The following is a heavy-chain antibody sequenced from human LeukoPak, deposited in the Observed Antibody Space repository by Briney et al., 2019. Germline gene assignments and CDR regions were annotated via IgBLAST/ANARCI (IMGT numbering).Heavy chain of an antibody. CDR2: INHSGST. CDR3: ARGRRWLQA. CDR1: GGSFSGYY. D-gene: IGHD5-24*01. J-gene: IGHJ5*02. Sequence: SETLSLTCAVYGGSFSGYYWSWIRQPPGKGLEWIGEINHSGSTNYNPSLKSRVTISADTSKNQFSLKLSSVTAADTAVYYCARGRRWLQAWGQGTLVTVSS. V-gene: IGHV4-34*01.